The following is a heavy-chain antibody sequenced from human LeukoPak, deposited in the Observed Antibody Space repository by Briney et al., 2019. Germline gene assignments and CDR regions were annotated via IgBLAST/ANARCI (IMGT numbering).Heavy chain of an antibody. V-gene: IGHV1-46*01. CDR3: ARGPRGYSGSYWGCLDY. D-gene: IGHD1-26*01. Sequence: ASVKVSCKASGYTFTNYYMHWVRQAPGQGLEWMGIINPSGGGTSYAQKFQGRVTMTRDTSTSTVYMELSSLRSEDTAVYYCARGPRGYSGSYWGCLDYWGQGTLVTVSS. CDR2: INPSGGGT. CDR1: GYTFTNYY. J-gene: IGHJ4*02.